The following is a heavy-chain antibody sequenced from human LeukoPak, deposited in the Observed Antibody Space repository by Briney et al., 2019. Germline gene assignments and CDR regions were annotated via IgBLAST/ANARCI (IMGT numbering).Heavy chain of an antibody. D-gene: IGHD3-10*01. Sequence: GASVKVSCKASGSTFTSYYMHWVRQAPGQGLEWMGIINPSGGSTSYAQKFQGRVTMTRDTSTSTVYMELSSLRSEDTAVYYCARAVRGVRYYYYYYYMDVWGKGTTVTISS. CDR1: GSTFTSYY. CDR3: ARAVRGVRYYYYYYYMDV. CDR2: INPSGGST. J-gene: IGHJ6*03. V-gene: IGHV1-46*01.